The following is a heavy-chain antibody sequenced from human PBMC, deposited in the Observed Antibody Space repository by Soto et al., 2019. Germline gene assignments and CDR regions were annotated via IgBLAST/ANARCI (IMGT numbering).Heavy chain of an antibody. CDR1: GFTVSSKY. Sequence: PGGSLRLSCAASGFTVSSKYMNWVRQAPGKGLEWVSLINTDGNTHYAGSVNGRFTISRDNSKNTLYLQMDSLRVDDTAVYYCALSSGDYIHSRVLDVWGRGSLVTGSS. V-gene: IGHV3-66*01. J-gene: IGHJ5*01. D-gene: IGHD3-10*01. CDR2: INTDGNT. CDR3: ALSSGDYIHSRVLDV.